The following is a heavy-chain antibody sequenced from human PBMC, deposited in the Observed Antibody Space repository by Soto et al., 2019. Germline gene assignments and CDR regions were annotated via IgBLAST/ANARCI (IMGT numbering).Heavy chain of an antibody. D-gene: IGHD1-26*01. CDR1: GFTVSSNY. Sequence: EVQLVESGGGLVQPGGSLKLSCATSGFTVSSNYMTWVRLAPGKGLEWVSVIYSGGGSYYADSVRGRFTISRDNSKNTRYMQMNSLRAEDTAVYYCARGQPPAYSHGYSYAMDVWGQGTTVTVSS. V-gene: IGHV3-66*01. CDR3: ARGQPPAYSHGYSYAMDV. CDR2: IYSGGGS. J-gene: IGHJ6*02.